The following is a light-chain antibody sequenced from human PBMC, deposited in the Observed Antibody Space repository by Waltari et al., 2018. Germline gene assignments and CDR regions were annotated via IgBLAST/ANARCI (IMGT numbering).Light chain of an antibody. CDR2: KTS. CDR3: QYYDNLPIFS. CDR1: QDIGVY. V-gene: IGKV1-33*01. Sequence: DIQLTQSPPSLASSVGDRVTLTCRSSQDIGVYLNGYQQQPGEAPKLLIYKTSILNTGVPSRFSGGASRTDYTLTITNLQPEDIATYYCQYYDNLPIFSFGPGTKVEIK. J-gene: IGKJ2*01.